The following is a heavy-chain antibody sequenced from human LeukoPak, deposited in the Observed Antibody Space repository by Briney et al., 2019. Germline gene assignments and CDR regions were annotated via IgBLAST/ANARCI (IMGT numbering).Heavy chain of an antibody. D-gene: IGHD3-10*01. CDR2: IISSGST. J-gene: IGHJ3*02. V-gene: IGHV4-61*02. CDR3: AVRKFGYPFDI. Sequence: SQTLSLTCTLSGVSIGSDNYLWSWVRQPAGKGLEWIGRIISSGSTNYNPSLRSRVTFSMDTSKNKFSLHLISVTAADTAVYYCAVRKFGYPFDIWGQGTMVTVSS. CDR1: GVSIGSDNYL.